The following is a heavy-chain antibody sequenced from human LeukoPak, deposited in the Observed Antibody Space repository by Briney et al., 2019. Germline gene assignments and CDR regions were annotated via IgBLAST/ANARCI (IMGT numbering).Heavy chain of an antibody. CDR2: ISAYNGNT. CDR1: GYTFTSYG. CDR3: AREDILTGYYNEGFDY. Sequence: ASVKVSCKASGYTFTSYGISWVRQAPGQGLEWMGWISAYNGNTNYAQKLQGRVTMTTDTSTSTAYMELRSLRSDDTAVYYCAREDILTGYYNEGFDYWGQGTLVTVSS. J-gene: IGHJ4*02. D-gene: IGHD3-9*01. V-gene: IGHV1-18*01.